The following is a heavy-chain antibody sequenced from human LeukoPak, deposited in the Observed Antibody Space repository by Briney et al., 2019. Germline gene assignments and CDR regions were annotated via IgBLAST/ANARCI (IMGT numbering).Heavy chain of an antibody. CDR1: GGSISSSSYY. D-gene: IGHD5-24*01. CDR3: ARTIYYYMDV. V-gene: IGHV4-61*01. Sequence: SETLSLTCTVSGGSISSSSYYWSWIRQPPGKGLEWIGYIFYSGSTNYNPSLKSRVTISVDTSKIQFSLKLSSVTAADTAVYYCARTIYYYMDVWGKGTTVTVSS. CDR2: IFYSGST. J-gene: IGHJ6*03.